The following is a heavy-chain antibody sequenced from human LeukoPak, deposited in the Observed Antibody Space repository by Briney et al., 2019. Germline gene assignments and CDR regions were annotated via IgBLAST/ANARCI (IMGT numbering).Heavy chain of an antibody. D-gene: IGHD3-9*01. CDR3: ARHGWLLYDY. V-gene: IGHV4-34*01. Sequence: PSETLSLTCAVYGGSFSGYYWSWIRQPPGKGLEWIGEINHSGSTNYNPSLKSRVTISVDTSKNQFSLKLSSVTAADTAVYYCARHGWLLYDYWGQGTLVTVSS. J-gene: IGHJ4*02. CDR2: INHSGST. CDR1: GGSFSGYY.